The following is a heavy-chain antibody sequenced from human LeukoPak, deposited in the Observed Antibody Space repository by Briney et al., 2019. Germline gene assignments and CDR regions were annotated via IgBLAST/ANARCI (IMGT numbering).Heavy chain of an antibody. CDR3: SRDGGEGGSSAFDI. V-gene: IGHV3-72*01. Sequence: GGSLRLSCSASGFTFSDYILDWVRQAPGKGLEWVGRIRRKGQSYTTEYAASVKGRFTISRDDSKNSLYLHMNSLKTEDTAVYHCSRDGGEGGSSAFDIWGPGTMVTVSS. CDR1: GFTFSDYI. J-gene: IGHJ3*02. CDR2: IRRKGQSYTT. D-gene: IGHD1-26*01.